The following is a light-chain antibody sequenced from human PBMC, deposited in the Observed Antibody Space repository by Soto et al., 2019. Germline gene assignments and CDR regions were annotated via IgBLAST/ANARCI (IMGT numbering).Light chain of an antibody. Sequence: EIVLTQSPGTLSLSPGERATVFCRASQSVYSSYLAWFQQKPGQAPRLLIYGASRRATGIPDRFSGSGSGTDVTLTITRLEPEDFPVYHCHQYDSPSWTFGQGTKVEI. CDR1: QSVYSSY. CDR2: GAS. V-gene: IGKV3-20*01. CDR3: HQYDSPSWT. J-gene: IGKJ1*01.